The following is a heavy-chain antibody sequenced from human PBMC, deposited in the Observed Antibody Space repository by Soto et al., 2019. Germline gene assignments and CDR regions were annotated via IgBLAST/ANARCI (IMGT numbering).Heavy chain of an antibody. V-gene: IGHV4-34*01. Sequence: ASETLSLTCAVYGGSFIDYSWGWIRQSPGTGLEWIGEIYHSGSTNYNPSLKSRVTISVDKSKNQFSLKLSSVTAADTAVYYCARGRYYDFWSGPPGPHAFDIWGQGTMVTVSS. D-gene: IGHD3-3*01. CDR2: IYHSGST. J-gene: IGHJ3*02. CDR3: ARGRYYDFWSGPPGPHAFDI. CDR1: GGSFIDYS.